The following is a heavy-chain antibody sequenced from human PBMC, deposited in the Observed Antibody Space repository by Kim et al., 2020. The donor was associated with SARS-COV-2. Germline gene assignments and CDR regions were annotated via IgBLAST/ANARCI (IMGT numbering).Heavy chain of an antibody. J-gene: IGHJ4*02. CDR3: ARMQNYDILTGYSLFDY. D-gene: IGHD3-9*01. V-gene: IGHV4-61*01. Sequence: SETLSLTCTVSGGSVSSGSYYWSWIRQPPGKGLEWIGYIYYSGSTNYNPSLESRVTISVDTSKNQFSLKLSSVTAADTAVYYCARMQNYDILTGYSLFDYWGQGTLVTVSS. CDR2: IYYSGST. CDR1: GGSVSSGSYY.